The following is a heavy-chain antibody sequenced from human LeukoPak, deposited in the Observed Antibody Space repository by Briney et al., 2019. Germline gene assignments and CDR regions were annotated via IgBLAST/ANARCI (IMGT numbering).Heavy chain of an antibody. CDR3: ARLLRSGSYDSSGYTPFDY. CDR1: GGSISSYY. J-gene: IGHJ4*02. V-gene: IGHV4-59*01. CDR2: IYYSGIT. D-gene: IGHD3-22*01. Sequence: SETLSLTCTVSGGSISSYYWSWIRQPPGKGLEWIGYIYYSGITNYNPSLKSRVSVSVDTSKNQFSLKLSSVTAADTAVYYCARLLRSGSYDSSGYTPFDYWGQGTLVTVSS.